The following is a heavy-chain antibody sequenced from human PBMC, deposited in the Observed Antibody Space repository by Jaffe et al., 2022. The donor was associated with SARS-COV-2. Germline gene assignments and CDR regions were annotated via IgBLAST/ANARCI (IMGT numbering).Heavy chain of an antibody. V-gene: IGHV3-9*01. D-gene: IGHD1-26*01. CDR3: AKGCRRAEGGDCFDP. J-gene: IGHJ5*02. Sequence: EVQLVESGGGLVQPGRSLRLSCAASGFTFDDYAMHWVRQAPGKGLEWVSGISWNSGSIGYADSVKGRFTISRDNAKNSLYLQMNSLRAEDTALYYCAKGCRRAEGGDCFDPWGQGTLVTVSS. CDR2: ISWNSGSI. CDR1: GFTFDDYA.